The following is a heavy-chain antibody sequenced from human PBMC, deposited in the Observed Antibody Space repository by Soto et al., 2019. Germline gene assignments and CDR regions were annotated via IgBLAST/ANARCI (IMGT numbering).Heavy chain of an antibody. J-gene: IGHJ4*02. Sequence: QVQLVESGGGVVQPGRSLRLSCAASGFTFSNYAMHWVRQAPGKGLEWVAVISYDGSNKYYADSVKGRFTISRDNSQKTLYLQMNSPTAEDTADYYCARRPTPYYFDYWGQGTLVTVSS. CDR1: GFTFSNYA. CDR3: ARRPTPYYFDY. V-gene: IGHV3-30-3*01. CDR2: ISYDGSNK.